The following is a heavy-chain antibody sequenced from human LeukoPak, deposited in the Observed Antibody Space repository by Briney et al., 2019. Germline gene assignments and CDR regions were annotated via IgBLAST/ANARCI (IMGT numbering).Heavy chain of an antibody. CDR3: ARDHSVTTPSV. CDR2: IYTSGST. D-gene: IGHD4-17*01. J-gene: IGHJ4*02. CDR1: GGSISSGSYY. V-gene: IGHV4-61*02. Sequence: SETLSLTCTVSGGSISSGSYYWSWIRQPAGKGLEWIGRIYTSGSTNYNPSLKSRVTISVYTSKNQFSLKLSSVTAADTAVYYCARDHSVTTPSVWGQGTLVTVSS.